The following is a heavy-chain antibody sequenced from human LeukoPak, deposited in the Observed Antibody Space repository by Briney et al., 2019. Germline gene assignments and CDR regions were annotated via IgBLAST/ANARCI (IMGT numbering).Heavy chain of an antibody. V-gene: IGHV3-30*02. CDR3: ARGTISAAGTFLDS. CDR2: VRYDGVNK. J-gene: IGHJ5*01. D-gene: IGHD6-13*01. Sequence: GGSLRLSCAASGFSFNNYGMHWVRQAPGKGLEWVAFVRYDGVNKLHADSVKGRFTISTDNSINMLYLQVNSLRVEDTSVYYCARGTISAAGTFLDSWGQGTLVTVSS. CDR1: GFSFNNYG.